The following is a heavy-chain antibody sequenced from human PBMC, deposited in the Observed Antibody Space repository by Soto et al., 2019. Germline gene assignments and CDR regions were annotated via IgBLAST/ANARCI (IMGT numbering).Heavy chain of an antibody. Sequence: VSLLLSGAASGFTFTSYRMHWVRQVAGNGLVWVSRIKSDGSNTSYADSVKGRFTISRDNAKNTLYLQMNNLRADDTAVYYCARVRDFWSGYYGNWFDPWGQGTLVTVSS. CDR3: ARVRDFWSGYYGNWFDP. CDR1: GFTFTSYR. J-gene: IGHJ5*02. CDR2: IKSDGSNT. D-gene: IGHD3-3*01. V-gene: IGHV3-74*01.